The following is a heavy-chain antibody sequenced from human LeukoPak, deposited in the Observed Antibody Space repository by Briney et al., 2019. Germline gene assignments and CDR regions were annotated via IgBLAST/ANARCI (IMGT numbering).Heavy chain of an antibody. D-gene: IGHD3-16*01. J-gene: IGHJ6*03. CDR2: IISGSSTI. CDR1: GFTFSSYS. V-gene: IGHV3-48*01. Sequence: GGSLRLSCAASGFTFSSYSMNRVRQAPRKRVQGGSYIISGSSTIYYADSVKSRFTISRDNTKSSLYLQMNSLRAEDTAVYYCARDDYVWGSPYYYYYYMDVWGKGTTVTVSS. CDR3: ARDDYVWGSPYYYYYYMDV.